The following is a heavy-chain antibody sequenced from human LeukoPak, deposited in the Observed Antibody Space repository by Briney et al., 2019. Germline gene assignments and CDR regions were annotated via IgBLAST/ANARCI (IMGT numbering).Heavy chain of an antibody. J-gene: IGHJ5*02. V-gene: IGHV1-18*04. CDR3: ARRRRNCSSTSCYFWFDP. CDR2: ISAYNGST. D-gene: IGHD2-2*01. Sequence: ASVKVSCKASGYTFTSYGISWVRQAPGQGLEWMGWISAYNGSTNYAQKLQGRVTMTTDTSTSTAYMELRSLRSDDTAVYYCARRRRNCSSTSCYFWFDPWGQGTLVTVSS. CDR1: GYTFTSYG.